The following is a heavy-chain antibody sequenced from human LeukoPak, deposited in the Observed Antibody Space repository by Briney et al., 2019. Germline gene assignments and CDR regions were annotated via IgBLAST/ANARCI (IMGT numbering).Heavy chain of an antibody. CDR3: ARVGSDYGDYYFDY. V-gene: IGHV4-34*01. J-gene: IGHJ4*02. CDR2: INHSGST. Sequence: SETLSLTCAVYGGSFSGYYWSWIRQPPGKGLEWIGEINHSGSTNYNPSLKSRVTISVDTSKNQFSLKLSSVTAADTAVYYCARVGSDYGDYYFDYWGQGTLVTVSS. D-gene: IGHD4-17*01. CDR1: GGSFSGYY.